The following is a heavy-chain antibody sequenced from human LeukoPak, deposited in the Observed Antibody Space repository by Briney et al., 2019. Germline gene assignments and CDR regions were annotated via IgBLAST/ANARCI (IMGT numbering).Heavy chain of an antibody. CDR2: INSDGINT. CDR1: GFIFSIYG. Sequence: GGPLTLSCAACGFIFSIYGMSWVRQAPGKALVWVSRINSDGINTSYADSEKGRFTISRDNAKNTLNLQMNSLRAEDTAVYYCARDRGQYYDTSDNWFDPWGQGTLVTVSS. D-gene: IGHD3-22*01. V-gene: IGHV3-74*01. J-gene: IGHJ5*02. CDR3: ARDRGQYYDTSDNWFDP.